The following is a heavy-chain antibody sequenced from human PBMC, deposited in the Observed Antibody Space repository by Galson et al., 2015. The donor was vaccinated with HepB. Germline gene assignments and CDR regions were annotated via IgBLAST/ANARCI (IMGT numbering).Heavy chain of an antibody. Sequence: SLRLSCAASGFTFSSYGMHWVRQAPGKGLEWVAVISYDGSNKYYADSVKGRFTISRDNSKNTLYLQMNSLRAEDTAVYYCAKDWRGGSRGPFGMDVWGQGTTVTVSS. CDR2: ISYDGSNK. V-gene: IGHV3-30*18. CDR3: AKDWRGGSRGPFGMDV. CDR1: GFTFSSYG. D-gene: IGHD3-3*01. J-gene: IGHJ6*02.